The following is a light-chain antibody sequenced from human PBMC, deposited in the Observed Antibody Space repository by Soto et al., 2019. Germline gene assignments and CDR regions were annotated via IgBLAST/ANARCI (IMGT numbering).Light chain of an antibody. CDR2: DAS. CDR1: QSINNR. V-gene: IGKV1-5*01. J-gene: IGKJ1*01. Sequence: IQITHSPCTLSASIGDMVTISFRASQSINNRLAWYQQMPGKAPNLLIYDASTLESGVPSRFRGSGSETEFTLTISGLQPDDFATYYCQQFIDGWTFGQGTKVDIK. CDR3: QQFIDGWT.